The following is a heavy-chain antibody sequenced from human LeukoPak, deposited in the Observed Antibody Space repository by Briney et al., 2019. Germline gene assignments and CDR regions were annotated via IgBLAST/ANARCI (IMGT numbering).Heavy chain of an antibody. V-gene: IGHV1-69*05. J-gene: IGHJ4*02. CDR1: GGTFSSYA. CDR2: IIPIFGTA. CDR3: ARARRQLGPYYFDY. D-gene: IGHD6-13*01. Sequence: ASVKVSCKASGGTFSSYAISWVRQTPGQGLEWMGGIIPIFGTANYAQKFQGGVTITTDESTSTAYMELSSLRSEDTAVYYRARARRQLGPYYFDYWGQGTLVTVSS.